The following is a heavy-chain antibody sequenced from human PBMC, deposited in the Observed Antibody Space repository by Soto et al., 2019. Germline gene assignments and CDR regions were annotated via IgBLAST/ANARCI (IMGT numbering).Heavy chain of an antibody. CDR1: GGSVSSGGYY. Sequence: SETLSLTCTVSGGSVSSGGYYWSWIRQHPGTGLEWIGYIYYSGTTYFNPSLKSRASISLDTSKNEFSLKLTSVTAADTAVFYCARRALPQCINGVCYKDGFWDYWGQGALVTVSS. CDR3: ARRALPQCINGVCYKDGFWDY. J-gene: IGHJ4*02. CDR2: IYYSGTT. V-gene: IGHV4-31*03. D-gene: IGHD2-8*01.